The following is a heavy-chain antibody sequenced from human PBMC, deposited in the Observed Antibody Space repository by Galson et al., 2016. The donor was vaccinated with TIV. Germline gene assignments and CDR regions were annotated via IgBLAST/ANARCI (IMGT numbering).Heavy chain of an antibody. V-gene: IGHV3-7*01. CDR2: IKQDGSEK. CDR3: ARELHWSGRDY. D-gene: IGHD3-3*01. CDR1: GSTFSGSW. J-gene: IGHJ4*02. Sequence: LRLSCAASGSTFSGSWMSWVRQAPGKGLKWVANIKQDGSEKYYVNSVKGRFTISRDNAKDSVYLQMNSLRAEDTAVYYCARELHWSGRDYWGQGTLVTVSS.